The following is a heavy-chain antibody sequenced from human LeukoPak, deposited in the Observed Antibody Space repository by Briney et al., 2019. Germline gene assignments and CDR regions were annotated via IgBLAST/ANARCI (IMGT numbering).Heavy chain of an antibody. J-gene: IGHJ4*02. CDR1: GFTFSSYW. CDR3: ARDPEWLLYRYLDY. CDR2: INSDGSST. V-gene: IGHV3-74*01. D-gene: IGHD3-3*01. Sequence: PGGSLRLSCAASGFTFSSYWMHRVRQAPGKGLVLVSRINSDGSSTSYADSVKGRFTISRDNAKNTLYLQMNSLRAEDTAVYYCARDPEWLLYRYLDYWGQGTLVTVSS.